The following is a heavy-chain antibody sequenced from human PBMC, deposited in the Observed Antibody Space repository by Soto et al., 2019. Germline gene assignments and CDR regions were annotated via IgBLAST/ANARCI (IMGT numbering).Heavy chain of an antibody. Sequence: GGSLRLSCAASGFIFSTYNMHWVRQAPGKGLEWVAVIWFDGSNKYYADSVQGRFTISRDNSKNTLYLHMNSLRAEDTAVYYCARDPPFWSEFDTWGMDVWGQGTTVTVSS. CDR2: IWFDGSNK. CDR1: GFIFSTYN. J-gene: IGHJ6*02. V-gene: IGHV3-33*08. CDR3: ARDPPFWSEFDTWGMDV. D-gene: IGHD3-3*01.